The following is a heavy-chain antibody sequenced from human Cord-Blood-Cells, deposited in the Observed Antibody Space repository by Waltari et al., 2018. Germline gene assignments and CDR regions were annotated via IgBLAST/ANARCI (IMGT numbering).Heavy chain of an antibody. D-gene: IGHD4-17*01. CDR2: IYYSGST. Sequence: QVQLQESGPGLVKPSQTLSLTCTVSGGSISSGDYYWRWICQPPGKGLEWIGYIYYSGSTYYNPSLKSRVTISVDTSKNQFSLKLSSVTAADTAVYYCARDPLPIDDYGGDYWGQGTLVTVSS. V-gene: IGHV4-30-4*01. CDR3: ARDPLPIDDYGGDY. J-gene: IGHJ4*02. CDR1: GGSISSGDYY.